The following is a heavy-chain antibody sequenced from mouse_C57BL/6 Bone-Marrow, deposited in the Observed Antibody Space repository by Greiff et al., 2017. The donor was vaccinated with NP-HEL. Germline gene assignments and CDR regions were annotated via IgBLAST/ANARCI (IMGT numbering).Heavy chain of an antibody. CDR2: IDPSDSYT. CDR3: AREAQATLYYIDY. Sequence: QVQLQQPGAELVMPGASVKLSCKASGYTFTSYWMHWVKQRPGQGLEWIGEIDPSDSYTNYNQKFKGKSTLTVDKSSSTAYMQLSSLTSEDSAVDYCAREAQATLYYIDYWGQGTTLTVSS. V-gene: IGHV1-69*01. CDR1: GYTFTSYW. J-gene: IGHJ2*01. D-gene: IGHD3-2*02.